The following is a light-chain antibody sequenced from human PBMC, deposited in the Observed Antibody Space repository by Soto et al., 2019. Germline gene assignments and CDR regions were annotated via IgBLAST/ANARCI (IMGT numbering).Light chain of an antibody. CDR3: QQGDT. J-gene: IGKJ3*01. Sequence: EIVLTQSPATLSLSPGARATLSCRASESVSSYLAWYQQKPGQAPRLLIYDASNRATGIPARFSGSGSGTDFTLTISSLEPEDFAVYYCQQGDTFGPGTKVDIK. V-gene: IGKV3-11*01. CDR1: ESVSSY. CDR2: DAS.